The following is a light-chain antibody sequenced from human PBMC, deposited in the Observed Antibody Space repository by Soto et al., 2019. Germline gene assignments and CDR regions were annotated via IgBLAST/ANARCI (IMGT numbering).Light chain of an antibody. Sequence: QSVLTQPPSVSGAPGQRVTISFTGSSSNIGASYDVLWYQQLPGTAPKLLIYDNINRPSGVPDRFSSSKSGTSASLAITGLQAEDEADYYCQSYHSSRSTVVFGGGSKRTVL. J-gene: IGLJ2*01. CDR1: SSNIGASYD. CDR2: DNI. V-gene: IGLV1-40*01. CDR3: QSYHSSRSTVV.